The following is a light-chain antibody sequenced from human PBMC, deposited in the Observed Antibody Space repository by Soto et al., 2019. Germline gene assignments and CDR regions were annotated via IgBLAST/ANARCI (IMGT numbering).Light chain of an antibody. CDR1: SSDVGGYNY. Sequence: QSVLTQPASVSGSPGQLITISCTGTSSDVGGYNYVSWYQQHPGKAPKLMIYEVSNRPSGVSNRFSGSKSGNTASLTISGLQAEDEADYYCSSYTSSSTHNYVFGTGTKVTVL. J-gene: IGLJ1*01. CDR2: EVS. CDR3: SSYTSSSTHNYV. V-gene: IGLV2-14*01.